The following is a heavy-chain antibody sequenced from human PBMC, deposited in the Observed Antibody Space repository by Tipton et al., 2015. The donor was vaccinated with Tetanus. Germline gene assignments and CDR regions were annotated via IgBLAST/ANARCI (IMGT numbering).Heavy chain of an antibody. CDR3: ARLVVTAKDAFDI. CDR1: GGTFSSYA. Sequence: QSGPEVKKPGSSVKVSCKASGGTFSSYAISWVRQAPGQGLEWMGGIIPIFGTANYAQKFQGRVTVTADKSTSTAYMELSSLRSEDPAVYYWARLVVTAKDAFDIWGQGPMGSVSS. CDR2: IIPIFGTA. V-gene: IGHV1-69*06. J-gene: IGHJ3*02. D-gene: IGHD2-15*01.